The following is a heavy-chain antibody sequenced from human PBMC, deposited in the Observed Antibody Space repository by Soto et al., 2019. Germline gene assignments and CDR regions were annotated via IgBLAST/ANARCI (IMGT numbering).Heavy chain of an antibody. CDR2: ISGSGGST. Sequence: PGGSLRLSCAASGFTFSSYAMSWVRQAPGKGLEWVSAISGSGGSTYYADSVKGRFTISRDDSKNTLYLQMNSLRAEDTAVYYCAKVVSSSWTGFDYRGQGTLVTVSS. D-gene: IGHD6-13*01. V-gene: IGHV3-23*01. CDR3: AKVVSSSWTGFDY. CDR1: GFTFSSYA. J-gene: IGHJ4*02.